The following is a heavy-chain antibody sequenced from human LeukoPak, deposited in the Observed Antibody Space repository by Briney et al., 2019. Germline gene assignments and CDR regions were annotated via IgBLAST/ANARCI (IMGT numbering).Heavy chain of an antibody. Sequence: GESLKISCKGSGYSFTSYWIGWVRQMPGKGLEWMGIIYPGDSDTRYSPSFQGQVTISADKSISTAYLQWSSLKASDTAMYYCARVRVDYYDSSGYYWFDPWGQGTLATVSS. J-gene: IGHJ5*02. V-gene: IGHV5-51*01. CDR2: IYPGDSDT. D-gene: IGHD3-22*01. CDR3: ARVRVDYYDSSGYYWFDP. CDR1: GYSFTSYW.